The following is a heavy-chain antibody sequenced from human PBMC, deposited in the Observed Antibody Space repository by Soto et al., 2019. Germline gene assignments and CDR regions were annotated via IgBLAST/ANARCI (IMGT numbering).Heavy chain of an antibody. D-gene: IGHD4-17*01. CDR1: GGSISSYY. V-gene: IGHV4-59*01. CDR2: IYYSGST. J-gene: IGHJ3*02. CDR3: ARWTTVTKERFDAFDI. Sequence: QVQLQESGPGLVKPSETLSLTCTVSGGSISSYYWSWIRQPPGKGLEWIGYIYYSGSTNYNPSLKSRVTISVDTSKNQFSLKLGSVTAADTAVYYWARWTTVTKERFDAFDIWGQGTMVTVSS.